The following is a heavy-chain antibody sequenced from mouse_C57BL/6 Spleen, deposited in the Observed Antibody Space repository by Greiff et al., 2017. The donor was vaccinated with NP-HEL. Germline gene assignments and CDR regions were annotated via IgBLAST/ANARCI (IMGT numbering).Heavy chain of an antibody. Sequence: QVQLQQPGAELVKPGASVKLSCKASGYTFTSYWMHWVKQRPGQGLEWIGMIHPNSGSTNYNEKFKSKATLTVDKSSSTAYMQLSSLTSEESAVYYCARGGGVVAGDYDMDDWGQGTSVTVSS. CDR3: ARGGGVVAGDYDMDD. CDR1: GYTFTSYW. J-gene: IGHJ4*01. V-gene: IGHV1-64*01. CDR2: IHPNSGST. D-gene: IGHD1-1*01.